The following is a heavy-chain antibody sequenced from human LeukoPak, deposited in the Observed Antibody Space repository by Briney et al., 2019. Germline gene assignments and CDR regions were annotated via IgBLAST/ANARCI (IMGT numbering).Heavy chain of an antibody. V-gene: IGHV4-61*08. D-gene: IGHD3-3*01. CDR3: AGAIFGVYFDP. CDR2: IYYSGST. J-gene: IGHJ5*02. Sequence: SQTLSLTCTVSGGSFSSGDYYWSWIRQPPGKGLEWIGYIYYSGSTNYNPSLKSRVTISVDTSKNQFSLKLSSVTAADTAVYYCAGAIFGVYFDPWGQGTLVTVSS. CDR1: GGSFSSGDYY.